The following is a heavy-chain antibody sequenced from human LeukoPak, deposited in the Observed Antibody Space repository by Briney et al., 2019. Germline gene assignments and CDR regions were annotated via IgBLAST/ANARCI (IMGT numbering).Heavy chain of an antibody. D-gene: IGHD2-2*01. CDR1: GYTFTGYY. CDR3: AREYCNSTSSVCPFDP. J-gene: IGHJ5*02. Sequence: ASVKVSCKASGYTFTGYYMHWVRQAPGQGLEWMGWINPNSGGTNYAQKFQGRVTMTRDTSISTAYMELSRLRSDDTAVYYCAREYCNSTSSVCPFDPWGQGTLVTVSS. CDR2: INPNSGGT. V-gene: IGHV1-2*02.